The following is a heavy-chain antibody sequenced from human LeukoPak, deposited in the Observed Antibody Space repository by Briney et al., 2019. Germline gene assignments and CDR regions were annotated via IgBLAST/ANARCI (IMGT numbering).Heavy chain of an antibody. V-gene: IGHV3-21*01. CDR2: ISSSSSYI. J-gene: IGHJ4*02. Sequence: GGSLRLSCAASGFTFSSYSMNWVRQAPGKGLEWVSSISSSSSYIYYADSVKGRFTISRDNAKNSLYLQMNSLRAEDTAVYYCARVGYGDYYFDYWGQGTLVTVSS. D-gene: IGHD4-17*01. CDR1: GFTFSSYS. CDR3: ARVGYGDYYFDY.